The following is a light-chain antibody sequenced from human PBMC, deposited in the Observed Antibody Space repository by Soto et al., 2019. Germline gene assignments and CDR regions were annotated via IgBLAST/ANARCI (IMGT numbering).Light chain of an antibody. CDR1: QSVLYSSNNKNY. CDR2: WAS. Sequence: DIVMTQSPDSLAVSLGGRATINCKSSQSVLYSSNNKNYLAWYQQKPRQPPKLLIYWASTRESGVPGRFSGSGSVTDFTLTISSLQAEDVAVYYYQQYYSTPLAFGQGTKVEIK. CDR3: QQYYSTPLA. J-gene: IGKJ1*01. V-gene: IGKV4-1*01.